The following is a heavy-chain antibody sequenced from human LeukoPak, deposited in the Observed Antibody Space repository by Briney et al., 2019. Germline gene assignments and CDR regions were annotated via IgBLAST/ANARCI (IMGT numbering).Heavy chain of an antibody. V-gene: IGHV4-39*07. Sequence: SETLSLTCTVSGGSISSSSYYWGWIRQPPGKGLEWIGSIYYSGSTYYNPSLKGRVTISVDTSKNQFSLKLSSVTAADTAVYYCARRHVLLWFGESPYDYWGQGTLVTVSS. CDR2: IYYSGST. CDR3: ARRHVLLWFGESPYDY. J-gene: IGHJ4*02. D-gene: IGHD3-10*01. CDR1: GGSISSSSYY.